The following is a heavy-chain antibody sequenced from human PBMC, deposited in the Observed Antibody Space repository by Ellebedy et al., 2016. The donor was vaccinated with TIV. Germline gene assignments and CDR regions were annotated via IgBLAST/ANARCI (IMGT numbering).Heavy chain of an antibody. D-gene: IGHD3-22*01. V-gene: IGHV3-30*01. CDR3: ARGGGFYDSNGYYNQYYGMDV. Sequence: GESLKISCATSGFTFNDYAMHWVRQAPGKGLEWVAIISYDGGNKYYADSVKGRFSLSRDNSKNTLYLQMNSLQTEDTAMYYCARGGGFYDSNGYYNQYYGMDVWGQGTTVTVPS. CDR1: GFTFNDYA. J-gene: IGHJ6*02. CDR2: ISYDGGNK.